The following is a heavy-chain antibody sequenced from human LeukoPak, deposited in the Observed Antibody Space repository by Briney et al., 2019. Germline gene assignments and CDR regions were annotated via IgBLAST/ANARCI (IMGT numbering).Heavy chain of an antibody. V-gene: IGHV1-69*04. Sequence: SVKVSCKASGGTFSSYAISWVRQAPGQGLEWMGRIIPIRGIANYAQKFQGRVTITADKSTSTAYMELSSLRSEDTAVYYCASYYYDSSANRFDYWGQGTLVTVSS. J-gene: IGHJ4*02. D-gene: IGHD3-22*01. CDR2: IIPIRGIA. CDR1: GGTFSSYA. CDR3: ASYYYDSSANRFDY.